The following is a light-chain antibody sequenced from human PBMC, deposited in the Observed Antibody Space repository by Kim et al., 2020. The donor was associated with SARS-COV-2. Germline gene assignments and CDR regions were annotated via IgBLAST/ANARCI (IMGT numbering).Light chain of an antibody. CDR1: QSVSSNS. CDR2: GAS. Sequence: EIVLTQSPGTLSLSPGERATLSCRASQSVSSNSLAWYQQKPGQAPRLLIYGASSRATGIPDRFSGSGSGTDFTLTISRLEPEDFAVFYCQQYGRSPWTFGQGTKVDIK. CDR3: QQYGRSPWT. J-gene: IGKJ1*01. V-gene: IGKV3-20*01.